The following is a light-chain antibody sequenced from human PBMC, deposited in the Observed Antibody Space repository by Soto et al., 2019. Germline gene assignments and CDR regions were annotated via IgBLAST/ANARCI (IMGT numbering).Light chain of an antibody. CDR3: QSYDSSLSGSVV. Sequence: QSVLTQPPSVSGAPGQWVTISCTGSSSNIGAHYDVHWYQQLPGTAPKLLVYGNNNRPSGVPDRFSGSKSGTSASLAITGLQAEDEADYYCQSYDSSLSGSVVFGGGTKLNVL. J-gene: IGLJ2*01. CDR1: SSNIGAHYD. V-gene: IGLV1-40*01. CDR2: GNN.